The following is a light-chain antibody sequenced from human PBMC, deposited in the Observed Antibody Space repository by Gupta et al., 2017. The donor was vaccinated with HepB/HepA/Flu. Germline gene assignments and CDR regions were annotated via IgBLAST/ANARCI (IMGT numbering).Light chain of an antibody. Sequence: QSALTQPASVSGSPGQSITISCTGTSNNLGSYDFVSWYQQHPGKAPKLMIYEVSKRPSGVSNRFSGSKSGNTASLTISGLQAEDEAEYFCCSFGPVFGTGTKVTVL. CDR3: CSFGPV. CDR1: SNNLGSYDF. CDR2: EVS. J-gene: IGLJ1*01. V-gene: IGLV2-23*02.